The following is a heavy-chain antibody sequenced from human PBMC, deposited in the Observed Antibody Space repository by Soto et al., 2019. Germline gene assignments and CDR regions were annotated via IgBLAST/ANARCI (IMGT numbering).Heavy chain of an antibody. Sequence: QITLKESGPTLVKPTQTLTLTCTFSGFSFGVSGVGVGWIRQPPGRAFEWLGLVFWNDDKRYSPSLESRLTLTKDTSNNQVVLTVTNLDPGDTGTYYCARAYTYDFDHWGQGTLVTVSS. CDR2: VFWNDDK. D-gene: IGHD2-21*01. J-gene: IGHJ4*02. CDR3: ARAYTYDFDH. V-gene: IGHV2-5*01. CDR1: GFSFGVSGVG.